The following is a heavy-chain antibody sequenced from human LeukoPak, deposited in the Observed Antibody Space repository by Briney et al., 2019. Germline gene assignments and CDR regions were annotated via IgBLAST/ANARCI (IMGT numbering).Heavy chain of an antibody. Sequence: ASVKVSCKASGYSFTAYYMHWVRQAPGQALEYMGWINPNSGGTNSSQKFQDRVTLTRDTSISTAYMELSSLTSDDTAVYYCARAYGSGSSYHPDYWGQGTLVTVSS. J-gene: IGHJ4*02. CDR3: ARAYGSGSSYHPDY. CDR2: INPNSGGT. CDR1: GYSFTAYY. V-gene: IGHV1-2*02. D-gene: IGHD3-10*01.